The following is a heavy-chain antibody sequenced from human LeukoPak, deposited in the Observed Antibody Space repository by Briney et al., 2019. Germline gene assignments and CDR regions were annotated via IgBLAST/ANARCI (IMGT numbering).Heavy chain of an antibody. V-gene: IGHV3-66*02. CDR3: ATEGYSGYDSVY. CDR1: GFTVSSSY. Sequence: GGSLRLSCTASGFTVSSSYMSWVRQAPGKGLEWVSVIYSGGSTYYADSVKGRFTISRDNSKNTLYLQMNSLRAEDTAVYYCATEGYSGYDSVYWGQGTLVTVSS. CDR2: IYSGGST. D-gene: IGHD5-12*01. J-gene: IGHJ4*02.